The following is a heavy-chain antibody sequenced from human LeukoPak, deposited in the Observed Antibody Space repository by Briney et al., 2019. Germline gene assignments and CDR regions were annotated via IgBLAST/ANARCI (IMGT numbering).Heavy chain of an antibody. V-gene: IGHV6-1*01. D-gene: IGHD6-6*01. CDR3: ARGYSSSGWFDP. CDR1: GDSVSSNSAA. CDR2: TYYRSKWYN. Sequence: SQTLSLTCVLSGDSVSSNSAAWNWIRQSPLRGLEWLGRTYYRSKWYNDYAVSVKSRITLNPDTSKNQFSLQLNSVTPDDTAVYYCARGYSSSGWFDPWGQGILVTVSS. J-gene: IGHJ5*02.